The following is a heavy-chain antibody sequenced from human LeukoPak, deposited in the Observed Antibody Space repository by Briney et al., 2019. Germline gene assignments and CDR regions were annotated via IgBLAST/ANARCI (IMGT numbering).Heavy chain of an antibody. Sequence: SETLSLTCTVSGGSISSGDYYWSWIRQPPGKGLEWIGYIYYSGSTYYNPSLKIRVTISVDTSKNQFSLKLSSVTAADTAVYYCARELPYYDYVWGSYRIIDYWGQGTLVTVSS. CDR3: ARELPYYDYVWGSYRIIDY. J-gene: IGHJ4*02. D-gene: IGHD3-16*02. CDR2: IYYSGST. V-gene: IGHV4-30-4*08. CDR1: GGSISSGDYY.